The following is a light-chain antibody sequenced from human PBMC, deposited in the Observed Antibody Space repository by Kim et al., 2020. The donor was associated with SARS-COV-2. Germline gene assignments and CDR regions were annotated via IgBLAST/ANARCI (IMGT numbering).Light chain of an antibody. CDR1: QDISNY. Sequence: SASVGDRVTITCQASQDISNYLNWYQQKPGKAPKLLIYDASNLETGVPPRFSGSGYGTDFTFTISSLQPEDIATYYCQQYDNLPTFGGGTKVDIK. J-gene: IGKJ4*01. V-gene: IGKV1-33*01. CDR3: QQYDNLPT. CDR2: DAS.